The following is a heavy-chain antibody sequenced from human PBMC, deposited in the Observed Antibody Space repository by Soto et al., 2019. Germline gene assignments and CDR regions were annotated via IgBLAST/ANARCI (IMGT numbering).Heavy chain of an antibody. V-gene: IGHV1-2*02. CDR2: VNLNTGDT. Sequence: ASLKGSCKASGYSFTGHYMHWVRRATGRSPEWMGWVNLNTGDTDYAQEFQGRVTMTTATSIRTVYLEVTGLKFDDTAIYYCARDPSSFVGRIYGMDVWGQGTAVTVSS. CDR3: ARDPSSFVGRIYGMDV. CDR1: GYSFTGHY. J-gene: IGHJ6*02.